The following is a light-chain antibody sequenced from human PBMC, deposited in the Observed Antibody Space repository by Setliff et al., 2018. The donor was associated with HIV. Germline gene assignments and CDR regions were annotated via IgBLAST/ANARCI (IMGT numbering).Light chain of an antibody. Sequence: QSVLTQPASVSGSPGQSITISCTGTSSDVGGYKYVSWYQQHPGRAPKLMIYDVSNRPSGVSNRFSGSKPGNAASLTISGLQAEDEADYYCSSYTSSSTYVFGTGTKV. CDR3: SSYTSSSTYV. CDR2: DVS. V-gene: IGLV2-14*03. CDR1: SSDVGGYKY. J-gene: IGLJ1*01.